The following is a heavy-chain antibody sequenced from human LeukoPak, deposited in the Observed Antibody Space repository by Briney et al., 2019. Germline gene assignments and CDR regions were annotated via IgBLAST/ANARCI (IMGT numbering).Heavy chain of an antibody. Sequence: GGSLRLSCAASGFTFSNYAMSWVRQAPGKGLECVSAISDSGDKTDYADSVRGRFTIYRDDSKDTLYLQMNSLGAADTAVYYCAKENDYVWGSYPPGGAFDIWGQGTMVTVSS. J-gene: IGHJ3*02. CDR1: GFTFSNYA. CDR3: AKENDYVWGSYPPGGAFDI. CDR2: ISDSGDKT. D-gene: IGHD3-16*02. V-gene: IGHV3-23*01.